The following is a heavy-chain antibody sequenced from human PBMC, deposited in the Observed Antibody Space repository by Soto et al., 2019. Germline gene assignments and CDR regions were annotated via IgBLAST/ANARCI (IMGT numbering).Heavy chain of an antibody. V-gene: IGHV1-2*02. Sequence: ASVKVSCKASGYTFTGYYIHWVRQAPLQVLEWMVCINPNSGGTNYAQKFQGRVTMTRDTSISTAYMELSRLRSDDTAVYYCARAVGVLRYFDWVTQVLSYYYYGMDIWGQGTTVTLSS. CDR3: ARAVGVLRYFDWVTQVLSYYYYGMDI. D-gene: IGHD3-9*01. J-gene: IGHJ6*01. CDR2: INPNSGGT. CDR1: GYTFTGYY.